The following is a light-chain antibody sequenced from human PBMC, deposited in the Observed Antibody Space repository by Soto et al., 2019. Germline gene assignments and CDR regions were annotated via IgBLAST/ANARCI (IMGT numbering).Light chain of an antibody. CDR2: EVS. Sequence: QSVLTQPASVSGSPGQWIPIPSIGTSGGVGGYKYVSWHQLHPGKAPKLIIYEVSNRPSGVSNRFSGSKSGNTASLTISGLQAEDEADYYCSSYSRSTAYVFGTGTKVTVL. CDR3: SSYSRSTAYV. V-gene: IGLV2-14*01. J-gene: IGLJ1*01. CDR1: SGGVGGYKY.